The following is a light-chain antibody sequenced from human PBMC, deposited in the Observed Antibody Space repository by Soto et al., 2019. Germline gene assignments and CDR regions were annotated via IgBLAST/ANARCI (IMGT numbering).Light chain of an antibody. CDR3: QQSYSTPYS. J-gene: IGKJ2*03. CDR2: ATS. V-gene: IGKV1-39*01. CDR1: QSISTY. Sequence: IRMTQSPSSLSASTGDRVTITCRASQSISTYLIWYQQKPGKAPKLLIYATSSLQSGVPSRFSGSGSGTDFTLTISSLQPEDFATYYCQQSYSTPYSFGQGTKVDIK.